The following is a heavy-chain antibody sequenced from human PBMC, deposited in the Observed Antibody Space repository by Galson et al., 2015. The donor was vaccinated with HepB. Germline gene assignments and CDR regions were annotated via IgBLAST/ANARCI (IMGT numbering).Heavy chain of an antibody. CDR2: IIPIFGTP. Sequence: SVKVSCKASGGTFSNSAFSWVRQAPGQGLEWMGGIIPIFGTPNHPQKFQGRVSISADESTSTVYMELSSLRSEDTAVYYCARGGLGGLRLTPDFDYWGQGTLVTVSS. CDR3: ARGGLGGLRLTPDFDY. D-gene: IGHD3-10*01. CDR1: GGTFSNSA. J-gene: IGHJ4*02. V-gene: IGHV1-69*13.